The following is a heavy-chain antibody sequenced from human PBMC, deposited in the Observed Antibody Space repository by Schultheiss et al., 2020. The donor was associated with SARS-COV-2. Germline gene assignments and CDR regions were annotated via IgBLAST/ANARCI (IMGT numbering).Heavy chain of an antibody. D-gene: IGHD4-17*01. CDR2: IYYSGST. CDR1: GGSISSYY. Sequence: SQTLSLTCTVSGGSISSYYWSWIRQPPGKGLEWIGYIYYSGSTNYNPSLKSRVTMSVDTSKNQFSLKLSSVTAADTAVYYCARTYGDYGLDYMDVWGKGTTVTVSS. CDR3: ARTYGDYGLDYMDV. J-gene: IGHJ6*03. V-gene: IGHV4-59*01.